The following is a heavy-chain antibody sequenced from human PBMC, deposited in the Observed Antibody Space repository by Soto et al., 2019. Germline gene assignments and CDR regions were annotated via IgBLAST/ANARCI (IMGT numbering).Heavy chain of an antibody. Sequence: QVQLVESGGGVVQPGRSLRLSCAASGFTFSSYGMHWVRQAPGKGLEWVAVIWYDGSNKYYADSVKGRFTISRDNSKNTLYLQMNSLRAEDTAVYYCARVITRGKYYFDYWGQGTLVTVSS. D-gene: IGHD1-1*01. CDR2: IWYDGSNK. CDR3: ARVITRGKYYFDY. J-gene: IGHJ4*02. CDR1: GFTFSSYG. V-gene: IGHV3-33*01.